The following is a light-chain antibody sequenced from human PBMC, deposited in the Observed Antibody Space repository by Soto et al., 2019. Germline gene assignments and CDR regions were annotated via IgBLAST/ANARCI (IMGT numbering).Light chain of an antibody. CDR2: EVT. CDR1: SSDFTNYHY. CDR3: TSYTSSSTKV. V-gene: IGLV2-14*01. J-gene: IGLJ1*01. Sequence: QSVLSQPASVSGSPGQSTTISCTGSSSDFTNYHYVSWYRQHPGKAPKLMIYEVTNRPSGVSNRFSGSKSGNTASLTISGLQAEDEADYYCTSYTSSSTKVFGTGTKVTVL.